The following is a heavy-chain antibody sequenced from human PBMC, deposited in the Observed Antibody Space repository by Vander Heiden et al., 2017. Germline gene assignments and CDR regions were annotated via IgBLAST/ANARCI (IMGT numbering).Heavy chain of an antibody. V-gene: IGHV3-9*03. J-gene: IGHJ4*02. D-gene: IGHD5-12*01. Sequence: DVQLVESGGGLVQPGRSLRLSCAASGFNFDAYAMHWVRQAPGKGMEWVSSISGKTGSIGYADSVKGRFTISRDNAKNALFLQMNTVRGDDMALYDGAKGYRGTTLCHRHSWGQGTLGTVSS. CDR3: AKGYRGTTLCHRHS. CDR2: ISGKTGSI. CDR1: GFNFDAYA.